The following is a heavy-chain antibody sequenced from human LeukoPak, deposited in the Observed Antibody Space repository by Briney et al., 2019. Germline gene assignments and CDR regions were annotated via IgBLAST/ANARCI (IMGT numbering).Heavy chain of an antibody. J-gene: IGHJ3*02. CDR1: GGSISSGSYY. D-gene: IGHD3-3*01. CDR3: ARDSRVPDAFDI. Sequence: PSQTLSLTCTVSGGSISSGSYYWSWLRRPAGKGLEWIGRIYTSGSTNYNPSLKSRVTISVDRSKNQFSLRLSSVTAADTAVYYCARDSRVPDAFDIWGQGTMVTVSS. V-gene: IGHV4-61*02. CDR2: IYTSGST.